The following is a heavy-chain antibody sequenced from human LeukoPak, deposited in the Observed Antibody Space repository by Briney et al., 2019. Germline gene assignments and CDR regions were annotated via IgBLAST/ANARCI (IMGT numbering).Heavy chain of an antibody. Sequence: HVASVKVSCKASGYTFTSYDINWVRQATGQGLEWMGWMNPNSGNTGYAQKFQGRVAMTRNTSISTAYMELSSLRSEDTAVSYCARGPRGGAARYYWFDPWGQGTLVTVSS. CDR3: ARGPRGGAARYYWFDP. J-gene: IGHJ5*02. CDR1: GYTFTSYD. CDR2: MNPNSGNT. V-gene: IGHV1-8*01. D-gene: IGHD6-6*01.